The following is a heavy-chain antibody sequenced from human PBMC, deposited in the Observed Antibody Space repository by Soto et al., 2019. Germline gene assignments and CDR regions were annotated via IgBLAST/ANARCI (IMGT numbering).Heavy chain of an antibody. CDR3: ARGDGTTNWFDP. CDR2: IYTSGSI. J-gene: IGHJ5*02. V-gene: IGHV4-4*07. CDR1: GGSISRYY. Sequence: SETLSLTCTVSGGSISRYYWSWIRQPAGKGLEWIGRIYTSGSINYNPSLRSRVTMSVDTSRNQFSLRLNSVTAADTAVYYCARGDGTTNWFDPWGQGTIVTVS. D-gene: IGHD1-1*01.